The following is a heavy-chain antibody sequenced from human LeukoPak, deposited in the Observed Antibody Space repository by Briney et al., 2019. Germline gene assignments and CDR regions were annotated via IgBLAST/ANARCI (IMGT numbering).Heavy chain of an antibody. J-gene: IGHJ3*02. V-gene: IGHV3-72*01. CDR2: IRSKVDSYTT. D-gene: IGHD5-18*01. CDR3: GRVGGWNSGYDSFDI. CDR1: TFTFSDPY. Sequence: PGGSLRLSCVVSTFTFSDPYMDWVRQVPGKGLEWVGRIRSKVDSYTTEYAVSVNGRFTISRDDSKNSLYLQMKSLKIEDTALYFCGRVGGWNSGYDSFDIWGRGTMVTVSS.